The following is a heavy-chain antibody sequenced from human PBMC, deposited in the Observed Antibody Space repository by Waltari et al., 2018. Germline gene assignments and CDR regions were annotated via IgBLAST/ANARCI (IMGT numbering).Heavy chain of an antibody. V-gene: IGHV3-30*02. J-gene: IGHJ4*02. CDR3: AKDREGVAAAGTDY. CDR1: GVPIRYCG. Sequence: QVQLVESGGGVVQPGGSLRPSRAASGVPIRYCGMHWVRQAPGKGLEWVAFIRYDGSNKYYSDSVKGRFTISRDNSKNTLYLQLNSLRAEDTAVYYCAKDREGVAAAGTDYWGQGTLVTVSS. D-gene: IGHD6-13*01. CDR2: IRYDGSNK.